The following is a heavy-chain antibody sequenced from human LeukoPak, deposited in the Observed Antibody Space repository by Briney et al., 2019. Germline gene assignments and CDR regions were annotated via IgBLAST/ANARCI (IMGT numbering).Heavy chain of an antibody. J-gene: IGHJ4*02. CDR2: IYTSGST. D-gene: IGHD3-22*01. CDR1: GGSISSGSYY. Sequence: SQTLSLTCTVSGGSISSGSYYWSWIRQPAGKGLEWIGRIYTSGSTNYNPSLKSRVTISVDTSKNQFSLKLSSVTAADTAVYYCARGVVGYSNLRYFDYWGQGTLVTVSS. CDR3: ARGVVGYSNLRYFDY. V-gene: IGHV4-61*02.